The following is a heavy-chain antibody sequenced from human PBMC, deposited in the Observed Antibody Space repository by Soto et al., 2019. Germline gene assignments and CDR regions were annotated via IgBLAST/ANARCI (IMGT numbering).Heavy chain of an antibody. J-gene: IGHJ5*02. CDR2: ISGSGGST. CDR1: GFTFSSYA. Sequence: QTGGSLRLSCAASGFTFSSYAMSWVRQAPGKGLEWVSAISGSGGSTYYADSVKGRFTISRDNSKNTLYLQMNSLRAEDTAVYYCARVVVAATRWFDPWGQGTLVTVSS. V-gene: IGHV3-23*01. D-gene: IGHD2-15*01. CDR3: ARVVVAATRWFDP.